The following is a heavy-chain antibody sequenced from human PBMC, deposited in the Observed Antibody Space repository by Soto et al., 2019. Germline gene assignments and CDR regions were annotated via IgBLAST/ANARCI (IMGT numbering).Heavy chain of an antibody. J-gene: IGHJ2*01. CDR1: GGSISSYY. CDR2: IYYSGST. D-gene: IGHD6-13*01. CDR3: ASLVDSSSWQGYWYFDL. V-gene: IGHV4-59*01. Sequence: QVQLQESGPGLVKPSETLSLTCTVSGGSISSYYWSWIRQPPGKGLEWIGYIYYSGSTNYNPSLKSRFTISADTSKNQFSLKLSSVTAADTAVYYCASLVDSSSWQGYWYFDLWGRGTLVTVSS.